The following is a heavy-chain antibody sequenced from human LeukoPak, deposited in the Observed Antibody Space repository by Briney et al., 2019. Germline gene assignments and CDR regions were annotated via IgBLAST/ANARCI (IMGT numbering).Heavy chain of an antibody. CDR1: GFIVSSNY. D-gene: IGHD3-22*01. CDR3: ARFPDDPDSSGYFLDY. V-gene: IGHV3-66*02. J-gene: IGHJ4*02. CDR2: IYSGGST. Sequence: GGSLRLSCATSGFIVSSNYMTWVRQALGKGLEWVSVIYSGGSTYYADSVKGRYIISRDNSKNTLYLQMISLRAEDTAVYYCARFPDDPDSSGYFLDYWAREPWSPSPQ.